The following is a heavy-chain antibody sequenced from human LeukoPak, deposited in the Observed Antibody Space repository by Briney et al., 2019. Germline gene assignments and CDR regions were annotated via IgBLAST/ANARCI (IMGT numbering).Heavy chain of an antibody. CDR1: GFTFSSYG. J-gene: IGHJ3*02. CDR2: ISSSSTYI. CDR3: ARVGHYYDSSGYYLPAPADAFDI. D-gene: IGHD3-22*01. V-gene: IGHV3-21*01. Sequence: PGGSLRLSCAASGFTFSSYGMHWVRQAPGKGLEWVSSISSSSTYIYYADSVKGRFTISRDNAKNSLYLQMNSLRAEDTAVYYCARVGHYYDSSGYYLPAPADAFDIWGQGTMVTVSS.